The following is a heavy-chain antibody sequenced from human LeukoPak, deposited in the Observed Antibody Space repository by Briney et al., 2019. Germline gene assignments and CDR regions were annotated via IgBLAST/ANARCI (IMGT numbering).Heavy chain of an antibody. V-gene: IGHV4-39*07. J-gene: IGHJ4*02. CDR2: INHSGST. D-gene: IGHD3-3*01. Sequence: SETLSLTCTVSGGSISSSSYYWGWIRQPPGKGLEWIGEINHSGSTNYNPSLKSRVTISVDTSKNQFSLKLSSVTAADTAVYYCARWGIPSAYYDFWSGIVGGYYFDYWGQGTLVTVSS. CDR3: ARWGIPSAYYDFWSGIVGGYYFDY. CDR1: GGSISSSSYY.